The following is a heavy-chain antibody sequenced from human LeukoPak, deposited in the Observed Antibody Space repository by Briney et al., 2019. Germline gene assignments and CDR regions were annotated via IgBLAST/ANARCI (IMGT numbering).Heavy chain of an antibody. V-gene: IGHV1-69*06. J-gene: IGHJ4*02. CDR1: GGTFSSYA. D-gene: IGHD6-13*01. CDR2: IILIFGTA. Sequence: SVKVSCKASGGTFSSYAISWVRQAPGQGLEWMGRIILIFGTANYAQKFQGRVTITADKSTSTAYMELSSLRSEDTAVYYCARVLYRIAAAALDWGQGTLVTVSS. CDR3: ARVLYRIAAAALD.